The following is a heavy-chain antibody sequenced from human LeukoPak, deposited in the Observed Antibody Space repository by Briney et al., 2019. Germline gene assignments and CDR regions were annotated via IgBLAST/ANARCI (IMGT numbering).Heavy chain of an antibody. CDR3: ARATYYYDSSGNFDK. CDR1: GFTSSRYS. D-gene: IGHD3-22*01. J-gene: IGHJ4*02. CDR2: ISSSSISI. Sequence: GGSLRLSCAASGFTSSRYSMNWVRQAPGKGLEWVSSISSSSISIYYADAVKGRFTISRDNVKNSLYLQMNSLRAEDTAVYYCARATYYYDSSGNFDKWGQGTLVAVSS. V-gene: IGHV3-21*01.